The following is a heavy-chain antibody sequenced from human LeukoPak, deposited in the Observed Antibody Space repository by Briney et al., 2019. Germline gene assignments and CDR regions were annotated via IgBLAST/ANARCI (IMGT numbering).Heavy chain of an antibody. J-gene: IGHJ4*02. CDR2: ISAYNGNT. D-gene: IGHD3-3*01. CDR1: GYTFTSYG. V-gene: IGHV1-18*01. Sequence: ASVKVSCKASGYTFTSYGISWVRQAPGQGLEWMGWISAYNGNTNYAQKLQGRDTMTTDTSTSTAYMELRSLRSDDTAVYYCARDAGLYYDFWSGHPDYWGQGTLVTVSS. CDR3: ARDAGLYYDFWSGHPDY.